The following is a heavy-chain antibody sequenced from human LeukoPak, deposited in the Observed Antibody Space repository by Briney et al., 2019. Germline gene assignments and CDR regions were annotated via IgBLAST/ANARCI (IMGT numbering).Heavy chain of an antibody. V-gene: IGHV3-53*01. CDR1: GFTVSSIY. CDR3: ARDGGGVLGY. CDR2: IYSGGNT. D-gene: IGHD2-8*02. J-gene: IGHJ4*02. Sequence: GGSLRLSCAASGFTVSSIYMSWVRQTQGQGLEWVSVIYSGGNTHYIDSVKGRFTISRDNSKNTLYLQMNNLRAEDTAMYYCARDGGGVLGYWGQETLVTVSS.